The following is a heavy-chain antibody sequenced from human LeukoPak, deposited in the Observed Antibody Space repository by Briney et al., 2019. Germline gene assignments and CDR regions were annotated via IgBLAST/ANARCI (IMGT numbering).Heavy chain of an antibody. J-gene: IGHJ3*02. Sequence: SETLSLTCTVSGVSINSYYWTWIRQPPGKGLEWIGYIYYSGSTNYNPSLKSRVTISVDTSKNQFSLKLSSVTAADTAVYYCATKIAAAGTGHAFDIWGQGTMVTVSS. CDR2: IYYSGST. CDR3: ATKIAAAGTGHAFDI. CDR1: GVSINSYY. V-gene: IGHV4-59*01. D-gene: IGHD6-13*01.